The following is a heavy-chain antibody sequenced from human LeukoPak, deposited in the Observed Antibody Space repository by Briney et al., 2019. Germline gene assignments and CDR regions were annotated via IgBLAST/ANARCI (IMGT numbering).Heavy chain of an antibody. Sequence: SETLSLTCAVYGGSFSGYYWSWIRQPPGKGLEWIGEINHSGSTNYNPSLKSRVTKSVDTSKNQFSLKLSSVTAADTAVYYCARGRTMVRGVIKAWGYYYYMDVWGKGTTVTVSS. CDR1: GGSFSGYY. D-gene: IGHD3-10*01. CDR2: INHSGST. CDR3: ARGRTMVRGVIKAWGYYYYMDV. J-gene: IGHJ6*03. V-gene: IGHV4-34*01.